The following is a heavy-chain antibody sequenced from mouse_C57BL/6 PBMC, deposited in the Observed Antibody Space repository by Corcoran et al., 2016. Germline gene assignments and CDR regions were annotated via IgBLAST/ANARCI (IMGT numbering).Heavy chain of an antibody. CDR3: ARPASTTWFAY. Sequence: EVQLQQSGPVLVKPGASVKMSCKASGYTFTDYYMNWVKQSHGKSLEWIGVINPYNGGTSYNQKFKGKATLTVDKSSSTAYMELNSLTSEDSAVYYCARPASTTWFAYWGQGTLVTVSA. CDR1: GYTFTDYY. CDR2: INPYNGGT. D-gene: IGHD2-1*01. V-gene: IGHV1-19*01. J-gene: IGHJ3*01.